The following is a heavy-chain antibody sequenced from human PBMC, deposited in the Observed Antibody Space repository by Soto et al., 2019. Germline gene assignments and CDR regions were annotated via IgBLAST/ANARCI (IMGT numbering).Heavy chain of an antibody. J-gene: IGHJ4*02. CDR3: AKEDVDGFKS. V-gene: IGHV1-69*04. D-gene: IGHD5-12*01. CDR1: GGDLTYSG. Sequence: QVHLVQSGAEMKKQGSSVKVSCKVSGGDLTYSGISWVRQAPGQGLEWMGGIFPLLAMVDYSQKFQGGVTITAAESTNTAYMDLGSLRSEDTAAYYCAKEDVDGFKSWGQGTIVIVSS. CDR2: IFPLLAMV.